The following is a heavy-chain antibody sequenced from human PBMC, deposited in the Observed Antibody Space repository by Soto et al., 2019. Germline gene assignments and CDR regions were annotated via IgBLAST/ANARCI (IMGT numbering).Heavy chain of an antibody. Sequence: HVQLVESGGGVAQPGRSLRLSCAASGFTFSSYAMHWVRQAPGKGLEWVAVISYDGSNKYYADSVRGRFTISRDNSKNTLYLEMNSLRAEDTAVYYCAREVVATYYDSSATGYWGQGTLVTVSS. V-gene: IGHV3-30-3*01. CDR2: ISYDGSNK. J-gene: IGHJ4*02. CDR1: GFTFSSYA. CDR3: AREVVATYYDSSATGY. D-gene: IGHD3-22*01.